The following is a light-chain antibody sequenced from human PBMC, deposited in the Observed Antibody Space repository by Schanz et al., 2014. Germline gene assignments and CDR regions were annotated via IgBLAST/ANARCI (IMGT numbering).Light chain of an antibody. J-gene: IGLJ2*01. CDR3: SSYTSSNTLVV. V-gene: IGLV2-14*03. CDR1: SSDIGNYDY. CDR2: DVS. Sequence: QSALTQPASVSGSPGQSITISCTGTSSDIGNYDYVSWYRQHPGKAPKLMIYDVSKRPSGVPDRFSCSKSGNTASLTISGLQAEDEAVYFCSSYTSSNTLVVFGGGTKLTV.